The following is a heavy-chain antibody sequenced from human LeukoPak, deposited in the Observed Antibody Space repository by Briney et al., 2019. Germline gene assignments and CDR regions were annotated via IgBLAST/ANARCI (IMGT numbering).Heavy chain of an antibody. CDR2: INPSGGST. J-gene: IGHJ4*02. Sequence: ASVKVSCKASGYTFTSYYMHWVRQAPGQGLEWMGIINPSGGSTSYAQKFQGRVTMTRDTSTSTVYMELSSLRSEDTAVYYCARALSIAVAASPFDYWGQGTLATVSS. D-gene: IGHD6-19*01. V-gene: IGHV1-46*01. CDR1: GYTFTSYY. CDR3: ARALSIAVAASPFDY.